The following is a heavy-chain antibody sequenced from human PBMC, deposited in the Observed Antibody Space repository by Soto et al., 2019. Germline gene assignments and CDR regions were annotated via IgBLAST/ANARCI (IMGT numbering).Heavy chain of an antibody. V-gene: IGHV1-3*04. J-gene: IGHJ6*02. D-gene: IGHD3-16*01. CDR1: GYKFANYA. Sequence: QVRLVQSGTEVKRPGASVMVSCKASGYKFANYAIHWVRQAPGQHFEWMGWINTGKGNTRNSQKFQDRVTFTRDTSATTVHMEVGSLKFDDTAVYYCARDLSVWGLTNGHYGVDVWGQGTTVIVSS. CDR3: ARDLSVWGLTNGHYGVDV. CDR2: INTGKGNT.